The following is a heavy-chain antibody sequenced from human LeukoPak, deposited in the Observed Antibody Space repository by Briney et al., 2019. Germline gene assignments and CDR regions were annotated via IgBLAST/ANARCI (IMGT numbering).Heavy chain of an antibody. Sequence: PGGSLRLPCSASGFTFSSYAMHWVRQAPGKGLEYVSAISSNGGSTYYADSVKGRFTISRDNSKNTLYLQMSSLRAEDTAVYYCVKDIKYQLPHDVFDIWGQGTMVTVSS. V-gene: IGHV3-64D*06. CDR2: ISSNGGST. D-gene: IGHD2-2*01. CDR3: VKDIKYQLPHDVFDI. CDR1: GFTFSSYA. J-gene: IGHJ3*02.